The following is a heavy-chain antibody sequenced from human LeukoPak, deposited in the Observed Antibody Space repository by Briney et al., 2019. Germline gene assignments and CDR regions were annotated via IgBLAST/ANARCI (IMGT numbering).Heavy chain of an antibody. CDR2: IIPIFGTA. CDR1: GGTFSSYA. J-gene: IGHJ3*02. V-gene: IGHV1-69*01. CDR3: ARYSSAALDAFDI. D-gene: IGHD3-10*01. Sequence: SVKVSCKASGGTFSSYAISWVRQAPGQGLEWMGGIIPIFGTANYAQKFQGRVTITADESTSTAYMELSSLRSEDTAVYHCARYSSAALDAFDIWGQGTMVTVSS.